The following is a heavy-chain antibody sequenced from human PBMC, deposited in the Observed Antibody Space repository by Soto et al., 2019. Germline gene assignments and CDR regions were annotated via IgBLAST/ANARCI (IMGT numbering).Heavy chain of an antibody. J-gene: IGHJ4*02. D-gene: IGHD6-19*01. Sequence: QVQLVQSGAAVKKPGASVKVSCKASGYTFTGYYMPWVRQAPGQGREWMGWINPNRGGTNYAQKFQGWVTMTRDTSISTAYMELSRLRSDDTAVYYSARVGSGWYEKHYYFDYWGQGTLVTVSS. CDR3: ARVGSGWYEKHYYFDY. CDR2: INPNRGGT. CDR1: GYTFTGYY. V-gene: IGHV1-2*04.